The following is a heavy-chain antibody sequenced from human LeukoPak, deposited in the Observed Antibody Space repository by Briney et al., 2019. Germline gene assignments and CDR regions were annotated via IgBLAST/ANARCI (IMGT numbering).Heavy chain of an antibody. Sequence: GGSLRLSCAASGFTFSTYWMSWVRQAPGKGLEWVASIKEAGSEKTYVDSVKGRFTISRDNAKNSLYLQMNSLRAEDTAVYYCARPGTSWAFDYWGQGTLVTVSS. J-gene: IGHJ4*02. CDR1: GFTFSTYW. CDR2: IKEAGSEK. CDR3: ARPGTSWAFDY. V-gene: IGHV3-7*03. D-gene: IGHD6-13*01.